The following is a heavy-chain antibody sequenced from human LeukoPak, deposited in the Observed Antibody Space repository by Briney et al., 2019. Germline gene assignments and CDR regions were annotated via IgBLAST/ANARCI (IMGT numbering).Heavy chain of an antibody. CDR2: MYYTGST. J-gene: IGHJ4*02. V-gene: IGHV4-39*07. Sequence: SETLSLTCIVSGGAISSGSYYWGWIRQPPGKGLEWIGSMYYTGSTYNSPSLKSRVTISVDTSKNQFSLKLSSVTAADTAIYFCTGELAGTTVHYWGQGTLVTISS. D-gene: IGHD1-7*01. CDR3: TGELAGTTVHY. CDR1: GGAISSGSYY.